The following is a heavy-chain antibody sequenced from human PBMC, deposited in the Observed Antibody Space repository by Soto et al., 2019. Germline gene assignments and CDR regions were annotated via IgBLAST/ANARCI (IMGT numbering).Heavy chain of an antibody. CDR3: ARAPPYYYDSSGYYLG. CDR2: ISYDGSNK. D-gene: IGHD3-22*01. V-gene: IGHV3-30-3*01. CDR1: GFTFSSYA. Sequence: GGSLRLSCAASGFTFSSYAMHWVRQAPGKGLEWVAVISYDGSNKYYADSVKGRFTISRDNSKNTLYLQMNSLGAEDTAVYYCARAPPYYYDSSGYYLGWGQGT. J-gene: IGHJ4*02.